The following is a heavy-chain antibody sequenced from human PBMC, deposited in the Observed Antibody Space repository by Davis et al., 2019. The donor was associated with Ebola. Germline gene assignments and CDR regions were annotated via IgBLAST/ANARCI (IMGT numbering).Heavy chain of an antibody. J-gene: IGHJ3*02. D-gene: IGHD5-18*01. CDR2: ISSSSSYI. CDR3: ARADGYSYAFDI. V-gene: IGHV3-21*01. CDR1: GFTFSSYS. Sequence: GESLEISCAASGFTFSSYSMNWVRQAPGKGLEWVSSISSSSSYIYYADSVKGRFTISRDNAKNSLYLQMNSLRAEDTAVYYCARADGYSYAFDIWGQGTMVTVSS.